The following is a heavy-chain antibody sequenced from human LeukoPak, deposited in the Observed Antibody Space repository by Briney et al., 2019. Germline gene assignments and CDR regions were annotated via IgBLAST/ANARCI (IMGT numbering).Heavy chain of an antibody. D-gene: IGHD3-3*01. V-gene: IGHV3-30*02. CDR3: ARGGFLEWPDTHWEYLPFDF. Sequence: GGSLRLSWAASGFTFSSYGMHWVRQARGKGLEWVAFIRYDGSNKYYADSVKGRFTISRDNSKNTLYLQMNSLRAEDTAVYYCARGGFLEWPDTHWEYLPFDFWGQGTLVTVSS. J-gene: IGHJ4*02. CDR2: IRYDGSNK. CDR1: GFTFSSYG.